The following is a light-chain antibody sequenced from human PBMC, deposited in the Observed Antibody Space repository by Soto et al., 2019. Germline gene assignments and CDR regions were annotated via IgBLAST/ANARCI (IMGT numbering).Light chain of an antibody. Sequence: QSALAQPRSVSGSPGQSVSISCTGTSSDVGGYNYVSWYQQHPGKAPKVMIYDVTKRPSGVPDRFSGSKSGTTASLTISGLQSEDEADYYCCSYAGRYTYVFGTGTKVTVL. CDR1: SSDVGGYNY. V-gene: IGLV2-11*01. CDR3: CSYAGRYTYV. CDR2: DVT. J-gene: IGLJ1*01.